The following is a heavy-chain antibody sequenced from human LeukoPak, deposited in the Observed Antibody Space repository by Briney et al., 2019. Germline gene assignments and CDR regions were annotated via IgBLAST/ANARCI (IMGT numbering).Heavy chain of an antibody. V-gene: IGHV4-61*01. CDR2: IYYSGST. CDR3: ARGPPDYYYGMDV. Sequence: PSETLSLTCTVSGGSVSSGSYYWGWIRQPPGKGLEWIGYIYYSGSTNYNTSLKSRVTISVDTSKNQFSLKLSSVTAADTAVYYCARGPPDYYYGMDVWGKGTTVTVSS. J-gene: IGHJ6*04. CDR1: GGSVSSGSYY.